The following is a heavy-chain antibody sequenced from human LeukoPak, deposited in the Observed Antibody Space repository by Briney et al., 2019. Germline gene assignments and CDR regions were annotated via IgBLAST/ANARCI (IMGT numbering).Heavy chain of an antibody. V-gene: IGHV1-2*02. CDR3: ASGSLRSDIDY. J-gene: IGHJ4*02. CDR1: GYIFTGYY. Sequence: ASVKVSCKASGYIFTGYYMHWVRQAPGQGLEWMGWINPNSGDTNYAQKFQGRVTMTRDTSISTAYMELSRLRSDDTAVYYCASGSLRSDIDYWGQGTLVTVSS. CDR2: INPNSGDT. D-gene: IGHD2-15*01.